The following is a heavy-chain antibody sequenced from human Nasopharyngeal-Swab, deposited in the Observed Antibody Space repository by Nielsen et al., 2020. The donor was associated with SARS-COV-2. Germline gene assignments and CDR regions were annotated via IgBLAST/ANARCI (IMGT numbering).Heavy chain of an antibody. J-gene: IGHJ5*02. Sequence: VRQMPGKGLEWIGSIYYSGSTYYNPSLKSRVTISVDTSKNQFSLKLSSVTAADTAVYYCASSPFRITIFGVVIGNWFDPWGQGTLVTVSS. CDR2: IYYSGST. D-gene: IGHD3-3*01. CDR3: ASSPFRITIFGVVIGNWFDP. V-gene: IGHV4-39*01.